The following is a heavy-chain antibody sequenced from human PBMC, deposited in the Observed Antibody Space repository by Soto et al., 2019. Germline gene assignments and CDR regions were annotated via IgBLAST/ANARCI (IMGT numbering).Heavy chain of an antibody. CDR3: ATSEWLHQGFFDY. V-gene: IGHV4-4*02. CDR2: MYHSGST. Sequence: PSETLSLTCAVSGGSISSNHWCSWVRQPPGKGLEWLGEMYHSGSTNYNPSLKSRVTISVDISKNQFSLKLNSVTAADTAVYYCATSEWLHQGFFDYWGQGTLVTVSS. J-gene: IGHJ4*02. CDR1: GGSISSNHW. D-gene: IGHD5-12*01.